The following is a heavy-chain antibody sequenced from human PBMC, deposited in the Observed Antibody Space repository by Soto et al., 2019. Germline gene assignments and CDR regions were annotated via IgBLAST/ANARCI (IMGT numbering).Heavy chain of an antibody. CDR2: IFSGGST. CDR1: GFTVSSNY. J-gene: IGHJ6*03. V-gene: IGHV3-66*01. D-gene: IGHD1-26*01. Sequence: GGSLRLSCAASGFTVSSNYMSWVRQAPGKGLEWVSVIFSGGSTYYADSVKGRFTISRDNSKNTLYLQMNSLRAEDTAVYYCARWSPKYYYYLDVWGKGTTVTVSS. CDR3: ARWSPKYYYYLDV.